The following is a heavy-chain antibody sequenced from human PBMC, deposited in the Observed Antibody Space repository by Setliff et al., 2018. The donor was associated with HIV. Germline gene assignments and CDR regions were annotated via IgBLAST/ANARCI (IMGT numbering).Heavy chain of an antibody. CDR1: GDSIISGDYY. CDR2: IYYSGTT. CDR3: ASEAWTSYRSSSGYYYYYMDV. V-gene: IGHV4-61*08. J-gene: IGHJ6*03. D-gene: IGHD6-6*01. Sequence: PSETLSLTCTVSGDSIISGDYYWNWIRQPPGKGLEWIGYIYYSGTTKYNPSLKSRVTISVDTPKNQFSLKLSSVTAADTAVYYCASEAWTSYRSSSGYYYYYMDVWGKGTTVTVSS.